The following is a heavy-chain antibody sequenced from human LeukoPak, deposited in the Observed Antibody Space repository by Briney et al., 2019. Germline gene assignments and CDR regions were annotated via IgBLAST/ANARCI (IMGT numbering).Heavy chain of an antibody. V-gene: IGHV3-23*01. CDR2: INRGGTT. J-gene: IGHJ1*01. Sequence: QPGGSLRLSCAASGFTLTNYAMSWVRQAPGKGLEWVSAINRGGTTYHTHSVKGRFTISRDDSKNTLFLQMNSLKVEDTAVYYCAKDLQDNTWGYFHHWGQGTLVTVSS. CDR1: GFTLTNYA. CDR3: AKDLQDNTWGYFHH. D-gene: IGHD7-27*01.